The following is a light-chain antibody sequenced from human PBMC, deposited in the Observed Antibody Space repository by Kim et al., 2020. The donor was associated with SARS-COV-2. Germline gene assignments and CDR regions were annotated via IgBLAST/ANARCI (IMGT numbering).Light chain of an antibody. J-gene: IGKJ1*01. Sequence: ATINCKSSQSVLYSSNNKNYLAWYQQKPGQPPKLLIYWASTRESGVPDRCSGSGSGTDFTLTISSLQAEDVAVYYCQQYYSTPQTFGQGTKVDIK. CDR3: QQYYSTPQT. CDR1: QSVLYSSNNKNY. V-gene: IGKV4-1*01. CDR2: WAS.